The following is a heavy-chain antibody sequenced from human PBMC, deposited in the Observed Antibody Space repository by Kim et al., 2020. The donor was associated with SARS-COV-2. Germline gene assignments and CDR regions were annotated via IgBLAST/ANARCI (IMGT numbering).Heavy chain of an antibody. CDR3: VRSEGRASWRQFDY. Sequence: SETLSLTCTVSGDSISYYYCSWIRQFPGKGLEWIGYIYYGGTTDYNPSLKSRVTISVDTSKNEFSLELTSVTAADTAIYYCVRSEGRASWRQFDYWGRGVLLTVSS. CDR1: GDSISYYY. V-gene: IGHV4-59*01. D-gene: IGHD2-2*01. CDR2: IYYGGTT. J-gene: IGHJ4*02.